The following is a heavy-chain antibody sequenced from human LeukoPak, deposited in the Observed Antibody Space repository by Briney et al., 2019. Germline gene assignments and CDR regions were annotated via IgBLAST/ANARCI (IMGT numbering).Heavy chain of an antibody. D-gene: IGHD2-15*01. Sequence: SQTLSLTCTVSGGSISSGSYYWSWIRQPAGKGLEWIGRIYTSGSTNYNPSLESRVTISVDTSKNQFSLKLSSVTAADTVVYYCARVRVVVDKKYYFDYWGQGTLVTVSS. CDR1: GGSISSGSYY. V-gene: IGHV4-61*02. CDR2: IYTSGST. CDR3: ARVRVVVDKKYYFDY. J-gene: IGHJ4*02.